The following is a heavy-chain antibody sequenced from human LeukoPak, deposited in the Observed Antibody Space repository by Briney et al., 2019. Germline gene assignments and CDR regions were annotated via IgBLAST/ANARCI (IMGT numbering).Heavy chain of an antibody. D-gene: IGHD1-26*01. CDR2: ISGSGGST. J-gene: IGHJ3*02. CDR1: GFTFSSYA. Sequence: GGSLRLSCAASGFTFSSYAMSWVRQAPGKGLEWVSAISGSGGSTYYADSVKGRFTISRDNSKNTLYLQMNSLRAEDTAVYYCAKSQKGNSGSYSPRWGAFDIWGQGTMVTVSS. V-gene: IGHV3-23*01. CDR3: AKSQKGNSGSYSPRWGAFDI.